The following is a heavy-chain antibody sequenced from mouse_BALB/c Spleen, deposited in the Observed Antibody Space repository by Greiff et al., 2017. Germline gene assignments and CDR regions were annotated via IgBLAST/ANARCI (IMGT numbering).Heavy chain of an antibody. Sequence: EVQLQQSGPELVKPGASVKISCKASGYTFTDYNMLWVKQSHGKSLEWIGYIYPYNGGTGYNQKFKSKATLTVDNSSSTAYMELRSLTSEDSAVYYCARELGRGFDYWGQGTTLTVSS. D-gene: IGHD4-1*01. V-gene: IGHV1S29*02. CDR2: IYPYNGGT. CDR1: GYTFTDYN. CDR3: ARELGRGFDY. J-gene: IGHJ2*01.